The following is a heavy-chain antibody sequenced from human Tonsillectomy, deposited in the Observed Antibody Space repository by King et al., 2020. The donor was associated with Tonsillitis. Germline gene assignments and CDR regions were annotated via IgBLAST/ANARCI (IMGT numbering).Heavy chain of an antibody. CDR3: ARPAEIATIKGNAFDI. J-gene: IGHJ3*02. CDR1: GFTFDDYA. CDR2: ISWNSGSI. V-gene: IGHV3-9*01. Sequence: VQLVQSGGGLVQPGRSLRLSCAASGFTFDDYAMHWVRQAPGKGLEWVSGISWNSGSIGYADSVKGRFTISRDNAKNSLYLQMNSLRAEDTALYYCARPAEIATIKGNAFDIWGQGTMVTVSS. D-gene: IGHD5-24*01.